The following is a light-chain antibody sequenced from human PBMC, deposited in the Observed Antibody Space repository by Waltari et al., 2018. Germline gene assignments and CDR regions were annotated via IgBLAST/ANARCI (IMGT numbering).Light chain of an antibody. CDR3: SSYTSSNTYV. Sequence: QSALTQPASVSGSSGQSITISCTGTSSDVGGYNYVSWYQQHPGEAPKLMIYDVSNRPSGVSNRFSGSKSGNTASLTISGLQAEDEADYYCSSYTSSNTYVFGTGTKVTVL. J-gene: IGLJ1*01. CDR1: SSDVGGYNY. CDR2: DVS. V-gene: IGLV2-14*03.